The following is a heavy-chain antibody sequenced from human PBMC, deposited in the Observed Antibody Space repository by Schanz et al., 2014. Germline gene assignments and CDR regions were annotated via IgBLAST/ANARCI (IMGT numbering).Heavy chain of an antibody. J-gene: IGHJ4*02. D-gene: IGHD1-1*01. V-gene: IGHV3-23*01. CDR2: ISFSGNTI. Sequence: VQLLQSGGALVQPGGSLRLSCSASGFTFSTYAMSWARQTPGKGLEWISYISFSGNTIYYADSVKGRFTIARDNSKNTLFRQMDSLRVEDTAVYYCMAMGRNTSHDVDHWGQGTLVTVSS. CDR1: GFTFSTYA. CDR3: MAMGRNTSHDVDH.